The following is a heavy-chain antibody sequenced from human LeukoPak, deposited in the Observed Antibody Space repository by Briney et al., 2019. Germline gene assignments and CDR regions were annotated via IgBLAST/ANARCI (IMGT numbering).Heavy chain of an antibody. CDR1: GGTFSSYA. V-gene: IGHV1-69*01. J-gene: IGHJ6*03. CDR2: IIPIFGTA. CDR3: ARVLCSGGSCYYYYYMDV. D-gene: IGHD2-15*01. Sequence: SVKVSCKASGGTFSSYAISWVRQAPGQGLEWMGGIIPIFGTADYAQKFQGRVTITADESTSTAYMELSSLRSEDTAVYYCARVLCSGGSCYYYYYMDVWGKGTTVTVSS.